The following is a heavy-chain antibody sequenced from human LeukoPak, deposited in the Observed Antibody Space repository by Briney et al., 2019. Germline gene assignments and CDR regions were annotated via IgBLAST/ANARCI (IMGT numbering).Heavy chain of an antibody. CDR3: ARDRRIITGTTWYWFDP. CDR2: VNPKSGGT. J-gene: IGHJ5*02. CDR1: GYRFSDYY. V-gene: IGHV1-2*02. Sequence: GASVKVSCKASGYRFSDYYIHWVRQAPGQGFEWMGWVNPKSGGTLYPQNFQGRVTMTRDTSINTVYMELTSLRSDDTAVYYCARDRRIITGTTWYWFDPWGQGTLVTVSS. D-gene: IGHD1-7*01.